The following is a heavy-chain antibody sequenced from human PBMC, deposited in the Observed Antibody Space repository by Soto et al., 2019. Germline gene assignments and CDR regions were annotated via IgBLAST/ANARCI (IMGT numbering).Heavy chain of an antibody. CDR1: GFIVSTNH. D-gene: IGHD3-22*01. V-gene: IGHV3-66*01. Sequence: EVQLVESGGGLVQPGGSLRLSCAASGFIVSTNHVNWVRQAPGEGLEWVSVIISGGDTFYADSVKGRFTISRDNSKTTVYLQMNSRRAEDTAMYYCAKGIVEGVSAADYWGQGTLVTVSS. CDR2: IISGGDT. J-gene: IGHJ4*02. CDR3: AKGIVEGVSAADY.